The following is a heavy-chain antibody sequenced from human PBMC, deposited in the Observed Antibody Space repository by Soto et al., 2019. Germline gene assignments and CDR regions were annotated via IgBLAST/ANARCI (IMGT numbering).Heavy chain of an antibody. CDR1: GGSIGSGGYY. D-gene: IGHD2-15*01. CDR2: ISYSGST. Sequence: PSETLSLTCTVSGGSIGSGGYYWSWIRQHPGTGLEWIGHISYSGSTYYNTSLKSRVTISVDTSRNQFSLIVNSVTAEDTAVYYCARDGCSGSNCLNWFDPWGQGTLVTVSS. J-gene: IGHJ5*02. V-gene: IGHV4-31*03. CDR3: ARDGCSGSNCLNWFDP.